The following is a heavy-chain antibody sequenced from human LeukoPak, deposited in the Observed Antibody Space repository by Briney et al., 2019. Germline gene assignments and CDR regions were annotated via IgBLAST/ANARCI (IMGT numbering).Heavy chain of an antibody. J-gene: IGHJ3*02. V-gene: IGHV4-59*10. D-gene: IGHD4-17*01. CDR2: IYTSGST. Sequence: KASETLSLTCAVYGGSFSGYYWSWIRQPAGKGLEWIGRIYTSGSTNYNPSLKSRVTMSVDMSKNQFSLKLSSVTAADTAVYYCRGVRASTVTTYQPDAFDIWGHGTMVTVFS. CDR3: RGVRASTVTTYQPDAFDI. CDR1: GGSFSGYY.